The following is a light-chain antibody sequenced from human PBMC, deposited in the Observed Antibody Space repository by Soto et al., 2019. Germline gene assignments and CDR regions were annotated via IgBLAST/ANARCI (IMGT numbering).Light chain of an antibody. Sequence: QSVLTPPPSVSGAPGQTVTISCTGRSSNIGAGYDVHWYQHLPGTAPQLLIYGNINRPSGVPDRFSGSKSGTSASLAITGLQAEDEADYYCQSYDSSLSALVFGGRTKVTVL. CDR3: QSYDSSLSALV. J-gene: IGLJ3*02. CDR1: SSNIGAGYD. V-gene: IGLV1-40*01. CDR2: GNI.